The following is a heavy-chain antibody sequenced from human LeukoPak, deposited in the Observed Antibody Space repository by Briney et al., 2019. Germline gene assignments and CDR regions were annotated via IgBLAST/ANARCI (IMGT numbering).Heavy chain of an antibody. CDR3: ARNENSGWGYFDY. CDR1: GFTFSSYW. Sequence: PGGSLRLSCAASGFTFSSYWMNWARQAPGKGLEWVSVIGGSNGITFYVGSVKGRFTISRDNSKDTLYLQMNSLRAEDTAVYYCARNENSGWGYFDYWGQGTLVTVSS. CDR2: IGGSNGIT. V-gene: IGHV3-23*01. D-gene: IGHD5-12*01. J-gene: IGHJ4*02.